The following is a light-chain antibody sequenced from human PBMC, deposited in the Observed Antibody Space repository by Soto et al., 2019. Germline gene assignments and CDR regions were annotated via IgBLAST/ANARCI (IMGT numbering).Light chain of an antibody. V-gene: IGKV3D-15*01. CDR1: QSVKTF. CDR2: DAS. CDR3: QQYHNLWT. Sequence: EIVLTQAPAPPSLSPGERPTLSCRASQSVKTFLVWYQQRPGQAPRXLIHDASHRAAGIPARFSGSGSGTEFTLTISSLQSEDFALDYCQQYHNLWTFGQGTKVDIK. J-gene: IGKJ1*01.